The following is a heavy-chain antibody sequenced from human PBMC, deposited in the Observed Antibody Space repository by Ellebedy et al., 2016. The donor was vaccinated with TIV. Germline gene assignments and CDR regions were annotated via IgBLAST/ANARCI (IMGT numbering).Heavy chain of an antibody. CDR1: GGSISSSSYY. V-gene: IGHV4-39*01. CDR3: ARTRIAVAGTAIDY. D-gene: IGHD6-19*01. CDR2: IYYSGST. Sequence: MPSETLSLTCTVSGGSISSSSYYWGWIRQPPGKGLEWFGNIYYSGSTYYNPSLKSRVTIAVDTSKNQFSLKLSSVTAADTAVYYCARTRIAVAGTAIDYWGQGTLVTVSS. J-gene: IGHJ4*02.